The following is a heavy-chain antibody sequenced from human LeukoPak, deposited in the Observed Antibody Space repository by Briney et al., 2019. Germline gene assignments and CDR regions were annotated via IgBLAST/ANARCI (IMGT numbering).Heavy chain of an antibody. Sequence: PSETLSHTCAVPGGSICSGNSWSWVRQPPGKGLEWIGEIYHSGSTNYNPSLKSRVTISVDKSKNQFSLKLTSVTAADTAVYYCARIGNYYLDYWRQGTLVTVSS. D-gene: IGHD1-1*01. CDR2: IYHSGST. J-gene: IGHJ4*02. CDR3: ARIGNYYLDY. CDR1: GGSICSGNS. V-gene: IGHV4-4*02.